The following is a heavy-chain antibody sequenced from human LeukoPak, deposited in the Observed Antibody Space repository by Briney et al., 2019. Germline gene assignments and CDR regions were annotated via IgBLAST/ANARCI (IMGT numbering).Heavy chain of an antibody. CDR1: GFTLDDYA. CDR2: ISWNSGSI. J-gene: IGHJ5*02. CDR3: AKGGYQLLYDWFDP. V-gene: IGHV3-9*01. D-gene: IGHD2-2*02. Sequence: GRSLRLSCAASGFTLDDYAMHWVRQAPGKGLEWVSGISWNSGSIGYADSVKGRFTISRDNAKNSLYLQMNSLRAEDTALYYCAKGGYQLLYDWFDPWGQGTLVTVSS.